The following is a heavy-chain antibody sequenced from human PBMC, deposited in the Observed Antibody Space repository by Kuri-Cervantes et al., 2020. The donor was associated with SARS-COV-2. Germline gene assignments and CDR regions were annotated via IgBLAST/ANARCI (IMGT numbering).Heavy chain of an antibody. CDR2: IGPSGTTK. D-gene: IGHD7-27*01. J-gene: IGHJ3*02. V-gene: IGHV3-11*04. CDR1: GFIFSDYY. CDR3: ARVFWGSGAFDI. Sequence: GGSLRLSCTASGFIFSDYYMTWIRQAPGKGLEWVSNIGPSGTTKYYADSVKGRFTISRDNAKNSLYLQMNSLRAEDTAVYYCARVFWGSGAFDIWGQGTMVTVSS.